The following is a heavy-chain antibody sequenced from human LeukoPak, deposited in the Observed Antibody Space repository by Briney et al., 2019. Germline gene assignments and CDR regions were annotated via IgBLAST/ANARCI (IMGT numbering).Heavy chain of an antibody. V-gene: IGHV3-64*04. D-gene: IGHD6-13*01. CDR1: GFTFNRFY. J-gene: IGHJ4*02. Sequence: GGSLRLSCSASGFTFNRFYLHWVRQAPGKGLEFVSHISSNGASTYYADSVKGRFTISRDNFGNMLYLHLDSLRVEDTAIYYCARRSGSSWSSFDYWGQGALVTVSS. CDR2: ISSNGAST. CDR3: ARRSGSSWSSFDY.